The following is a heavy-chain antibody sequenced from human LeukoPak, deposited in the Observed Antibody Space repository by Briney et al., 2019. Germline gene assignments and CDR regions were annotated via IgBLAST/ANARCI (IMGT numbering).Heavy chain of an antibody. D-gene: IGHD2-2*01. CDR3: ARDPTVYCSSTSCLYNWFDP. CDR2: ISAYNGNT. J-gene: IGHJ5*02. V-gene: IGHV1-18*01. Sequence: GASVKVSCKASGYTFTSYGFSWVRQAPGQGLEWMGWISAYNGNTNYAQKFQGRVTMTTDTFTNTAYMELRSLRSDDTAVYYCARDPTVYCSSTSCLYNWFDPWGQRTLVTVSS. CDR1: GYTFTSYG.